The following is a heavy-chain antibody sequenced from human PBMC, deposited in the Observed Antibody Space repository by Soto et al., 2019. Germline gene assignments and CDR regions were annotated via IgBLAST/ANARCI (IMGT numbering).Heavy chain of an antibody. D-gene: IGHD2-2*02. V-gene: IGHV3-9*01. CDR2: ISWNSGSI. J-gene: IGHJ4*02. Sequence: EVQLVESGGGLIQPGGSLRLSCAASGFTVSSNYMSWVRQAPGKGLEWVSVISWNSGSIGYADSVKGRFTISRDNAKNSLYLQMNSLRAEDTALYYCAKDMGCSSTSCYTVFDYWGQGTLVTVSS. CDR1: GFTVSSNY. CDR3: AKDMGCSSTSCYTVFDY.